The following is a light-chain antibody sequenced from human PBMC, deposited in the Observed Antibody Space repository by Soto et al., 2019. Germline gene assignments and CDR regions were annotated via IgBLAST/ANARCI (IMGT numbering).Light chain of an antibody. CDR1: SSNIGAGYD. CDR3: QSYDSSLSGYV. V-gene: IGLV1-40*01. CDR2: GNS. J-gene: IGLJ1*01. Sequence: QSVLTQPPSVSGAPGQRVTISCTGSSSNIGAGYDVHWYQQIPGTAPKLLIYGNSNRPSGVPDRLSGSKYGTSASLAITGLQAEDEADYYCQSYDSSLSGYVFGPGTKLTVL.